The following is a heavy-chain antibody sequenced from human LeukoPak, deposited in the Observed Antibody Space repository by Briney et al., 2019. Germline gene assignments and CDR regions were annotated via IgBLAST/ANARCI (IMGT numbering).Heavy chain of an antibody. J-gene: IGHJ4*02. Sequence: GGSLRLSCAASGFTFSSYSMNWVRQAPGKGLEWVSYISSRSSTIYYADSVKGRFTISRDNAKNSLYLQMNSLRAEDTAVYYCAGDRGVRGVSTGYWGQGTLVTVSS. CDR1: GFTFSSYS. CDR2: ISSRSSTI. D-gene: IGHD3-10*01. CDR3: AGDRGVRGVSTGY. V-gene: IGHV3-48*04.